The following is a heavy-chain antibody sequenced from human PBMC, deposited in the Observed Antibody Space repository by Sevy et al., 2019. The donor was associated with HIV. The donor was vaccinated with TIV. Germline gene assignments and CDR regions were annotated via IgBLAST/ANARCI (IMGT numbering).Heavy chain of an antibody. CDR2: ISGTGDHT. CDR1: GFSVSTHA. J-gene: IGHJ4*02. V-gene: IGHV3-23*01. D-gene: IGHD2-8*01. CDR3: AKKMGGGSGMAFLVDY. Sequence: GGSLRLSCAASGFSVSTHAMHWVRQAPGKGLDWISVISGTGDHTYYADSVKGRFTISRDNSKNTLFLQMNSLRAEDTAIFYCAKKMGGGSGMAFLVDYWGQGTLVTVSS.